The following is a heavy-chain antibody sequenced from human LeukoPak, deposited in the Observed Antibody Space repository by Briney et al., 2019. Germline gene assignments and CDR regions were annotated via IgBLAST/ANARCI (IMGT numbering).Heavy chain of an antibody. CDR2: MNPKAGNT. J-gene: IGHJ6*03. Sequence: ASVKVSCKASGYTFTSYHINWVRQATGQGLQWMGWMNPKAGNTGYAQQFQGRVTMTRDTSISTAYMELSNLRSEDTAVYYCARVHIGGDASNFGYHNYMDVWGKGTTVIVSS. CDR3: ARVHIGGDASNFGYHNYMDV. V-gene: IGHV1-8*01. CDR1: GYTFTSYH. D-gene: IGHD5-24*01.